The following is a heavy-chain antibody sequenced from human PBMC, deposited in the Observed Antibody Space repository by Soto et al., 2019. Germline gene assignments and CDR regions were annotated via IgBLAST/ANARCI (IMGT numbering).Heavy chain of an antibody. CDR2: ISTYSGDT. CDR3: ARHHGPTTSENWFDP. D-gene: IGHD5-12*01. Sequence: ASVKVSCKASGYTFFTYDISWLRQAPGQGLEWMGWISTYSGDTKYAQKFQGRVTMTTDTSTTTAYLELRSLRSDDTAVYYCARHHGPTTSENWFDPWGQGTLVTVSS. J-gene: IGHJ5*02. CDR1: GYTFFTYD. V-gene: IGHV1-18*01.